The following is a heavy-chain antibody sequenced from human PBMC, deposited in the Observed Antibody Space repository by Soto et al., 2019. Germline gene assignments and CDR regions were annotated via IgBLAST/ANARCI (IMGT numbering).Heavy chain of an antibody. CDR3: ANSLNNDNGGPNDR. CDR2: FSFYGRRDNT. CDR1: GFTFSSYD. D-gene: IGHD1-1*01. V-gene: IGHV3-23*01. Sequence: EVQLLESGGGLVQPGGSLRLSCVGSGFTFSSYDMTWVRQAPGKGLEWVSSFSFYGRRDNTYYGDSVKGRFTISRDNSRNTVYLQMDNLRVEDTAVYYCANSLNNDNGGPNDRWGQGTLVTGSS. J-gene: IGHJ5*02.